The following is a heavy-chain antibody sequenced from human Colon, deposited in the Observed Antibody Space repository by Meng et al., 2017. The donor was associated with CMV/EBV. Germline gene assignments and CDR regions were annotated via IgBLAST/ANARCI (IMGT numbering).Heavy chain of an antibody. CDR1: GYTFTGYF. CDR2: INPITGGT. J-gene: IGHJ4*02. V-gene: IGHV1-2*02. D-gene: IGHD1-26*01. CDR3: ASLSGGDFDY. Sequence: VLVVPSGAEVKKPGASVKVSGQASGYTFTGYFMYWVRQAPGQGLEWLGVINPITGGTNYAQKFQGRVTMTRDTSMNTAYMELSRLRSDDTAVYYCASLSGGDFDYWGQGTLVTVSS.